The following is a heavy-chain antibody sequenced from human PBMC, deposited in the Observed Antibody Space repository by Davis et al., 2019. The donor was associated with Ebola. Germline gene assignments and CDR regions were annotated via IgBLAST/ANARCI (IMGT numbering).Heavy chain of an antibody. CDR1: GYTFTSYY. CDR3: ARGGITMVVVPLDYNFYAMDV. D-gene: IGHD3-22*01. J-gene: IGHJ6*02. CDR2: INPSGGST. Sequence: AASVKVSCKASGYTFTSYYMHWVRQAPGQGLEWMGIINPSGGSTSYAQKFQGRVTMTRDTSTSTVYMELSSLRSDDTAVYYCARGGITMVVVPLDYNFYAMDVWGQGTTVTVSS. V-gene: IGHV1-46*01.